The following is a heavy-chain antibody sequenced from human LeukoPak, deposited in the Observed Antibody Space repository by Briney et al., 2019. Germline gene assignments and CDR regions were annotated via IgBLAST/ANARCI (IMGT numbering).Heavy chain of an antibody. Sequence: GRSLRLSCAASGFTFSSYEMNWVRQAPGKGLEWVSYISSSGSTIYYADSVKGRFTISRDNAKNSLYLQMNSLRAEDTAVYYCARSGAGGGYYYYYGMDVWGQGTTVTVSS. V-gene: IGHV3-48*03. CDR3: ARSGAGGGYYYYYGMDV. CDR2: ISSSGSTI. J-gene: IGHJ6*02. D-gene: IGHD3-10*01. CDR1: GFTFSSYE.